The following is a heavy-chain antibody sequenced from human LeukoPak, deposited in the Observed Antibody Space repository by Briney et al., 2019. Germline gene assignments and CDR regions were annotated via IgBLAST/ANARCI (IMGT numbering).Heavy chain of an antibody. V-gene: IGHV3-30*18. CDR1: GFTFSTYG. CDR3: AKDGRDYYDSSGYYDY. CDR2: ISYDGSNE. D-gene: IGHD3-22*01. Sequence: PGGSLRLSCAASGFTFSTYGMHWVRQAPGKGLEWLAVISYDGSNEFYADSVKGRFTISRDNSKNTLYLQMNSLRAEDTAVYCCAKDGRDYYDSSGYYDYWGQGTLVTVSS. J-gene: IGHJ4*02.